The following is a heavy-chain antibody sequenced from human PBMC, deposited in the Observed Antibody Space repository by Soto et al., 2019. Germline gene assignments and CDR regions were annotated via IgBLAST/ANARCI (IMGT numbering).Heavy chain of an antibody. V-gene: IGHV4-30-2*01. CDR3: AARGIAAAGDFDY. Sequence: SETLSLTCAVSGGSISSGGYSWSWIRQPPGKGLEWIGYIYHSGSTCYNPSLKSRVTISVDRSKNQFSLKLSSVTAADTAVYYCAARGIAAAGDFDYWGQGTLVTVSS. D-gene: IGHD6-13*01. CDR2: IYHSGST. CDR1: GGSISSGGYS. J-gene: IGHJ4*02.